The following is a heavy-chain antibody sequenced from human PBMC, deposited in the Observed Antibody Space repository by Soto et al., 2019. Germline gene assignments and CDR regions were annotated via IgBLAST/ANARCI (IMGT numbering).Heavy chain of an antibody. D-gene: IGHD2-15*01. Sequence: SETLSLTCTVSGGSISTRSSYWGWIRQPPGKGLEWIGSIYYIGNTYYNPSLKSRVTISVDTSKNQFSLKLSSVTAADTAVYYCARQHSGGSCSHCGTLDYWGQGTLVTVSS. CDR2: IYYIGNT. CDR1: GGSISTRSSY. CDR3: ARQHSGGSCSHCGTLDY. J-gene: IGHJ4*02. V-gene: IGHV4-39*01.